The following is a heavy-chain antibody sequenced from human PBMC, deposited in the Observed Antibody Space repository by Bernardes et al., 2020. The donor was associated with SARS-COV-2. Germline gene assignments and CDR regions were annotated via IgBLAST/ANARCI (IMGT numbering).Heavy chain of an antibody. CDR2: LYYTGST. CDR1: GGSISAYY. J-gene: IGHJ4*02. V-gene: IGHV4-59*01. CDR3: ARGFDY. Sequence: TLFPTFTLSGGSISAYYLSCFRQPPWTGLEWIGYLYYTGSTNYNPSLQSRVTISVDTSKNQFSLKLSSVTAADTAVYYCARGFDYWGQGILVTVSS.